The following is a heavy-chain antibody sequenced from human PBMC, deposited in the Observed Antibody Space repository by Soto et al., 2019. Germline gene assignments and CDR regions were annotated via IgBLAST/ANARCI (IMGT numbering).Heavy chain of an antibody. CDR1: GFTFSSYA. J-gene: IGHJ4*02. Sequence: GGSLRLSCAASGFTFSSYAMSWVRQAPGKGLEWVSAISGSGGSTYYADSVKGRFTISRDNAKNTLYLQMNSLRAEDTAIYYCAKDRATYYDILTGYLEPYYFGYWGQGTLVTVSS. V-gene: IGHV3-23*01. CDR2: ISGSGGST. D-gene: IGHD3-9*01. CDR3: AKDRATYYDILTGYLEPYYFGY.